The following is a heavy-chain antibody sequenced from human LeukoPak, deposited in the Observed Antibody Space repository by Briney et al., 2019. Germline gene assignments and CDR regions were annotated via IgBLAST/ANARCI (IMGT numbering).Heavy chain of an antibody. CDR2: ISSGGSHI. V-gene: IGHV3-21*01. Sequence: GGSLRLSCAVSGFTFSTYTMNWVRQAPGKGLEWVSSISSGGSHIYYADPVKGRFTISRDNAENSLFLQMNSLRAEDTAVYYCAGVATAMETSGPWGQGTLVTVSS. J-gene: IGHJ5*02. D-gene: IGHD5-18*01. CDR3: AGVATAMETSGP. CDR1: GFTFSTYT.